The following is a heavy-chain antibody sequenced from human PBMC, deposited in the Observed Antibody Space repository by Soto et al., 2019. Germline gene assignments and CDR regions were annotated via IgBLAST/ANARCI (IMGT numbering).Heavy chain of an antibody. D-gene: IGHD2-2*01. V-gene: IGHV3-23*01. Sequence: GGSLRLSCAASGFTFSSYAMSWVRQAPGKGLEWVSAISGSGGSTYYEDSVKGRFTISRDNSKNTLYLQMNSLRAEDTAVYYCAKIISVPAAKSPTFDYWGQGTLVTVSS. CDR3: AKIISVPAAKSPTFDY. CDR1: GFTFSSYA. J-gene: IGHJ4*02. CDR2: ISGSGGST.